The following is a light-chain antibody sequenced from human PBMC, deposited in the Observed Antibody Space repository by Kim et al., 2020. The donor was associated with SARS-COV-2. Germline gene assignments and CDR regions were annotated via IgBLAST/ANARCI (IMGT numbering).Light chain of an antibody. J-gene: IGLJ2*01. Sequence: VTESPGQTASITCSGDKLGERYVCWYQQKPGQSPVLVICQDNKRPSGIPERFSGSNSGNTATLTISGTQAIDEADYWCQVGDSKVFGGGTQLTVL. CDR1: KLGERY. V-gene: IGLV3-1*01. CDR3: QVGDSKV. CDR2: QDN.